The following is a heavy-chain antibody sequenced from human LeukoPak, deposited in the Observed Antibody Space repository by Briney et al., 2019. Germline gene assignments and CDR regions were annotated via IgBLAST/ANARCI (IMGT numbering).Heavy chain of an antibody. CDR3: AKDRSGEWLIFDY. J-gene: IGHJ4*02. D-gene: IGHD3-3*01. Sequence: GGSLRLSCAASGFTFSSYAMHWVRQAPGKGLEWVAFLGYDGSNKYYADSVKGRFTISRDNSKNTVYLLMNRLRADDTAVYYCAKDRSGEWLIFDYWGQGTLVTVSS. CDR1: GFTFSSYA. V-gene: IGHV3-30*02. CDR2: LGYDGSNK.